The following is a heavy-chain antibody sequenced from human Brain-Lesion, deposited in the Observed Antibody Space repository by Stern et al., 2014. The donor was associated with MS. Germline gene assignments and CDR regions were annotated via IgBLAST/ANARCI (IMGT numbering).Heavy chain of an antibody. Sequence: QLQLQQCGAGLLKPSETLSLTCAVSGGSFSGYYLTWIRQSPEKGLELVGQSDHSGSAKYNPSLKSRVAMSVDTSNTQFSLKLSSVTAADTAVYYCARGPYYFDGSGYHYWGQGTQVTVSS. V-gene: IGHV4-34*01. J-gene: IGHJ4*02. CDR1: GGSFSGYY. D-gene: IGHD3-22*01. CDR3: ARGPYYFDGSGYHY. CDR2: SDHSGSA.